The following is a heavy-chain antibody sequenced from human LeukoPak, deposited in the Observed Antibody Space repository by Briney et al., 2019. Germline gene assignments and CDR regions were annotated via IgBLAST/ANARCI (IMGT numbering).Heavy chain of an antibody. CDR1: GYTSTGYY. J-gene: IGHJ5*02. V-gene: IGHV1-2*06. CDR3: ARGGDCSGGSCQHNWFDP. D-gene: IGHD2-15*01. CDR2: INPNSGGT. Sequence: ASVKVSCKASGYTSTGYYMHWVRQAPGQGLEWMGRINPNSGGTNYAQKFQGRVTMTRDTSISTAYMELSRLRSDDTAVYYCARGGDCSGGSCQHNWFDPWGQGTLVTVSS.